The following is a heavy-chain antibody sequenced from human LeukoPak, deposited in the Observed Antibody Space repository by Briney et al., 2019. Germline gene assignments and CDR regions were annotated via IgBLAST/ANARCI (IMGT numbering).Heavy chain of an antibody. CDR1: GFTFDDYA. J-gene: IGHJ4*02. CDR3: ARGGMATIPGWEYFDY. D-gene: IGHD5-12*01. V-gene: IGHV3-48*02. CDR2: ISSSSSTI. Sequence: GGSLRLSCAASGFTFDDYAMHWVRQAPGKGLEWVSYISSSSSTIYYADSVKGRFTISRDNAKNSLYLQMNSLRDEDTAVYYCARGGMATIPGWEYFDYWGQGTLVTVSS.